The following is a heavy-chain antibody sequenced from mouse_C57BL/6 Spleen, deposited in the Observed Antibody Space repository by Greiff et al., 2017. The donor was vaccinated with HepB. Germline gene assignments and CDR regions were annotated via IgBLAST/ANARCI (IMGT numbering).Heavy chain of an antibody. CDR1: GYTFTSHW. Sequence: QVQLKQPGTELVKPGASVKLSCKASGYTFTSHWMHWVKQRPGQGLEWIGNINPSNGGTNYNEKFKSKATLTVDKSSSTAYMQLSSLTSEDSAVYYCARSKNDGYSAWFAYWGQGTLVTVSA. CDR3: ARSKNDGYSAWFAY. CDR2: INPSNGGT. V-gene: IGHV1-53*01. D-gene: IGHD2-3*01. J-gene: IGHJ3*01.